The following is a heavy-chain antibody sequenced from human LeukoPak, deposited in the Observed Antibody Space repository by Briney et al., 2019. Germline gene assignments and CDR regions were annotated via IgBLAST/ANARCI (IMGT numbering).Heavy chain of an antibody. V-gene: IGHV4-4*09. CDR3: ARHMGRADAFDI. CDR2: IYTSGST. CDR1: GGSISSYY. Sequence: SETLSLTCTVSGGSISSYYRSWIRQPPGKGLEWIGYIYTSGSTNYNPSLKSRVTISVDTSKNQFSLKLSSVTAADTAVYYCARHMGRADAFDIWGQGTMVTVSS. J-gene: IGHJ3*02. D-gene: IGHD2-21*01.